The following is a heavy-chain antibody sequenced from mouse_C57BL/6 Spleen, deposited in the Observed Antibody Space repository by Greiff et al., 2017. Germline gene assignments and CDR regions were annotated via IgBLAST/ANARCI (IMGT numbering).Heavy chain of an antibody. CDR2: IYPGDGDT. CDR1: GYAFSSSW. D-gene: IGHD2-3*01. V-gene: IGHV1-82*01. J-gene: IGHJ1*03. CDR3: ARERIIYDGYWYFDV. Sequence: QVQLQQSGPELVKPGASVKISCKASGYAFSSSWMNWVKQRPGKGLEWIGRIYPGDGDTNYNGKFKGKATLTADKSSSTAYMQLSSLTSEDSAVDFCARERIIYDGYWYFDVWGTGTTVTVSS.